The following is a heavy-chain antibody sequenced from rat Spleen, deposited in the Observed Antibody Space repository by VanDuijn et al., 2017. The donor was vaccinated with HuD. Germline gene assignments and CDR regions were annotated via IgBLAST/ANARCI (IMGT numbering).Heavy chain of an antibody. Sequence: EVQLVESGGGLVQPGRSLKLSCAASGFIFSDYYMAWVRQAPKKGLEWVATISYDGRSTYYRDSVRGRFTISRDNAKSTLYLQMDSLRSEDTATYYCASRRGPWFAYWGQGTLVTVSS. D-gene: IGHD1-1*01. CDR3: ASRRGPWFAY. V-gene: IGHV5-7*01. CDR1: GFIFSDYY. CDR2: ISYDGRST. J-gene: IGHJ3*01.